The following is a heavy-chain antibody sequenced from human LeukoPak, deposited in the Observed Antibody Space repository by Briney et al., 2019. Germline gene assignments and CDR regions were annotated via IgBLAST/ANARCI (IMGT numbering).Heavy chain of an antibody. Sequence: PGRSLRLSCAASGFPFCSYGMHWVRQAPGKGLEWVAVISYDGSNKYYADSVKGRFTISRDNSKNTLYLQMNSLSAEDTAVYYCAKWCSSWYYDYWGQGTLVTVSS. D-gene: IGHD6-13*01. CDR2: ISYDGSNK. CDR3: AKWCSSWYYDY. J-gene: IGHJ4*02. CDR1: GFPFCSYG. V-gene: IGHV3-30*18.